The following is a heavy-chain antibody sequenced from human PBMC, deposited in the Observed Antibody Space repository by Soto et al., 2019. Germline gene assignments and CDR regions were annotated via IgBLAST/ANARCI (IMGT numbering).Heavy chain of an antibody. D-gene: IGHD6-19*01. CDR3: ARIPQVYSSVWPHFDY. Sequence: SETLSLTCTVSGGSISDYYWNWIRQPPGKGLEWIGYVYSSGRTEYNPSLKSRVSMSVDMSKNQLSLKLTSVTAADTAMYYCARIPQVYSSVWPHFDYWGQGTLVTVSS. CDR2: VYSSGRT. J-gene: IGHJ4*02. V-gene: IGHV4-59*01. CDR1: GGSISDYY.